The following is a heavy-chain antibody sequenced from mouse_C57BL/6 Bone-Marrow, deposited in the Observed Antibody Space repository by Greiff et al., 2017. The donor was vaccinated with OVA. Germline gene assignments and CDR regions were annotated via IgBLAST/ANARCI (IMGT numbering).Heavy chain of an antibody. CDR3: AIKAVAY. CDR1: GYTFTSYW. CDR2: IHPSDSDT. V-gene: IGHV1-74*01. Sequence: QVQLQQPGAELVKPGASVKLSCKASGYTFTSYWMHWVKQRPGQGLEWIGMIHPSDSDTNYNQKFKGKATLTVDKSSSTAYMQLSSLTSEDSAVCSCAIKAVAYWGQGTLVTVSA. J-gene: IGHJ3*01.